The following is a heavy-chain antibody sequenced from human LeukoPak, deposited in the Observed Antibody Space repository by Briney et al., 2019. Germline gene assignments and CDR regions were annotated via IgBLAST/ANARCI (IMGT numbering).Heavy chain of an antibody. CDR3: ARGWGSSWYYFDY. CDR1: GDFISIYH. D-gene: IGHD6-13*01. Sequence: SETLSLTCTVSGDFISIYHWSWIRQSAGKGLEWIGRIYTSGSSNSDASLSGITDYTPSLKSRVTMSADTSKRQFSLKLSSVTAADTAVYCCARGWGSSWYYFDYWGQGTLVTVSS. V-gene: IGHV4-4*07. CDR2: IYTSGSS. J-gene: IGHJ4*02.